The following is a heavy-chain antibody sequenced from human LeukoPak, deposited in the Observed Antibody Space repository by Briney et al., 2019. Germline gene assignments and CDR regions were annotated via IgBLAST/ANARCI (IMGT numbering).Heavy chain of an antibody. D-gene: IGHD3-3*01. J-gene: IGHJ4*02. CDR1: GFTFISYA. V-gene: IGHV3-23*01. CDR3: AKSPELFRGHGHLDY. Sequence: GGSLRLSCAVSGFTFISYALSWVRQAPGKGLEWVSAISSSGSSTYYGDSVKGRFTIARDNSKNTLYLQMNSLRADDTAVYYCAKSPELFRGHGHLDYWGQGTLVTVSS. CDR2: ISSSGSST.